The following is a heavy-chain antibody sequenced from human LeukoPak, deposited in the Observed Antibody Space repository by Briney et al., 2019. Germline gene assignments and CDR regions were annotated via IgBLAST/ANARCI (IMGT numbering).Heavy chain of an antibody. CDR3: AIVSRPREGI. V-gene: IGHV3-23*01. J-gene: IGHJ3*02. CDR1: GFTFSSYA. D-gene: IGHD5-24*01. Sequence: PGGYLRLSCAASGFTFSSYAMSWVRQAPGKGLEWVSAISDSGGGTYYADSVKGRFTISRDNSKNTLYLQMNSLRAEDTALYYCAIVSRPREGIWGQGTMVTASS. CDR2: ISDSGGGT.